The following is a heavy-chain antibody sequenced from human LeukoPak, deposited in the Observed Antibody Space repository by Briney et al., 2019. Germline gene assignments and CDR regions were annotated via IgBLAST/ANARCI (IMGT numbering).Heavy chain of an antibody. Sequence: PGGSLRLSCAVSGFTFTNYAMTGVRRAPGKGVEGVSEISGSGESTYYGDSVKGRFTISRDNSKNTLYLKMNRLRAADTAIYYCAREPVAGTLIRRTDAFDIWGQGTMVTVSS. CDR1: GFTFTNYA. D-gene: IGHD6-19*01. V-gene: IGHV3-23*02. CDR3: AREPVAGTLIRRTDAFDI. CDR2: ISGSGEST. J-gene: IGHJ3*02.